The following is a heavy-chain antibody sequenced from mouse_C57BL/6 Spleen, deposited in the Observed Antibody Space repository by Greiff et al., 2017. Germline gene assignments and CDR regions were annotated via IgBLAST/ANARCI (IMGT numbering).Heavy chain of an antibody. CDR1: GYTFTSYW. V-gene: IGHV1-50*01. D-gene: IGHD2-1*01. J-gene: IGHJ4*01. CDR2: IDPSDSYT. CDR3: ARGGGGVPLYPMDY. Sequence: QVQLKQPGAELVKPGASVKLSCKASGYTFTSYWMQWVNQRPGRGLEWIGEIDPSDSYTNYNQKFKGQATLTVDTSSSTAYMQLSSLTSEDSAVYYCARGGGGVPLYPMDYWGQGTSVTVSS.